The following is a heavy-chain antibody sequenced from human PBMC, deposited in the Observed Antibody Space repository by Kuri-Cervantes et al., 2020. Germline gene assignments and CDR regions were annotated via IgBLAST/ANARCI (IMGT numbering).Heavy chain of an antibody. Sequence: ASVKVSCKASGYTFTSYGISWVRQAPGQGLGWMGWISAYNGNTNYAQKLQGRVTMTTDTSTSTAYMELGSLRSDDTAVYYCARDPPMTTVTPYYYYYGMDVWGQRTTVTVSS. J-gene: IGHJ6*02. V-gene: IGHV1-18*01. CDR3: ARDPPMTTVTPYYYYYGMDV. D-gene: IGHD4-17*01. CDR1: GYTFTSYG. CDR2: ISAYNGNT.